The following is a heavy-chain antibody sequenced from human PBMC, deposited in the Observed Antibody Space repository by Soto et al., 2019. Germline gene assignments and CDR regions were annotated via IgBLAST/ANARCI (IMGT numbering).Heavy chain of an antibody. CDR2: IYYSWST. CDR3: ERANSSSSDFEY. D-gene: IGHD6-6*01. J-gene: IGHJ4*02. CDR1: VGSISSGCYY. Sequence: PSETLSLTCTVSVGSISSGCYYWSWILQHPGKGLEWIGYIYYSWSTYYNPSLKSRVTISVDPSQNQFSLKLRYVTAADTAVYYCERANSSSSDFEYWGQGTLVTVSS. V-gene: IGHV4-31*03.